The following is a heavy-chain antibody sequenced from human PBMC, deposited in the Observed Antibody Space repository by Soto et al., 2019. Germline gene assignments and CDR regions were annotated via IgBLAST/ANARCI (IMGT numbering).Heavy chain of an antibody. CDR2: INPNSGGT. CDR1: GYTFTGYY. D-gene: IGHD6-13*01. Sequence: ASVKVSCKASGYTFTGYYMHWVRQAPGQGLEWMGWINPNSGGTNYAQEFQGRVTMTRDTSISTAYMELSRLRSDDTAVYYCARVDSSSWYWFDPWGQGTLVTVSS. CDR3: ARVDSSSWYWFDP. J-gene: IGHJ5*02. V-gene: IGHV1-2*02.